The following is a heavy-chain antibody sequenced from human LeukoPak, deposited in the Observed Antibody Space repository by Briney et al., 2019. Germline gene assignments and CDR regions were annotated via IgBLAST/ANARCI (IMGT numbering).Heavy chain of an antibody. D-gene: IGHD3/OR15-3a*01. CDR3: ARPRGEDFWTVMGAFDI. V-gene: IGHV4-39*01. Sequence: SETLSLTCTVSGGSISSSSYYWGWIRQPPGKGLEWIGSIYYSGSAYYNPSLKSRVTISVDTSKNQFSLKLSSVTAADTAVYYCARPRGEDFWTVMGAFDIWGQGTMVTVSS. J-gene: IGHJ3*02. CDR1: GGSISSSSYY. CDR2: IYYSGSA.